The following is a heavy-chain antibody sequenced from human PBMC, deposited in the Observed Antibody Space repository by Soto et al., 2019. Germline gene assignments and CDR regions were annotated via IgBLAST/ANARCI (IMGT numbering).Heavy chain of an antibody. CDR1: GYTFTSYG. CDR3: ARVWDSGYDLNYYYGMDV. Sequence: QVQLVQSGAEVKKPGASVKVSCKASGYTFTSYGISWVRQAPGQGLEWMGWISAYNGNTNYAQKLQGRVTMTTDTSTRTAYMELRSRRSYDTTVYYCARVWDSGYDLNYYYGMDVWGQGTTVTVSS. V-gene: IGHV1-18*01. J-gene: IGHJ6*02. CDR2: ISAYNGNT. D-gene: IGHD5-12*01.